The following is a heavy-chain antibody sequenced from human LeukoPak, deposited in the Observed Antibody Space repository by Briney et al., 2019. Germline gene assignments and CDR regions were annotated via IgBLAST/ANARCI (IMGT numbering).Heavy chain of an antibody. CDR1: GGTFSSYA. Sequence: ASVKVSCKASGGTFSSYAISWVRQAPGQGLEWMGWINPNSGGTNYAQKFQGRVTMTRDTSISTAYMELSRLRSDDTAVYYCARDGQLVDWGFDYWGQGTLVTVSS. V-gene: IGHV1-2*02. J-gene: IGHJ4*02. CDR2: INPNSGGT. CDR3: ARDGQLVDWGFDY. D-gene: IGHD6-6*01.